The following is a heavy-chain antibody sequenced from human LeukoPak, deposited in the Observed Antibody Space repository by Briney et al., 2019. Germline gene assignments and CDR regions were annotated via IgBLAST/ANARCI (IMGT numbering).Heavy chain of an antibody. CDR2: SNPYNGNT. V-gene: IGHV1-18*01. Sequence: APVKVSCKASGYTFTSHGISWVRQAPGQGLEWMGWSNPYNGNTTYAQKIQGRVTMTTDTSTSTAYMELRSLTPDDTAVYYCARTYYYDSSGYSAFDIWGQGTMVTVSS. CDR1: GYTFTSHG. D-gene: IGHD3-22*01. CDR3: ARTYYYDSSGYSAFDI. J-gene: IGHJ3*02.